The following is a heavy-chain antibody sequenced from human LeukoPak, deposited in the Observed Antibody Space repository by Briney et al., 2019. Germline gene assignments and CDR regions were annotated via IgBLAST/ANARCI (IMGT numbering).Heavy chain of an antibody. CDR2: IIPIFGTA. J-gene: IGHJ6*03. V-gene: IGHV1-69*05. CDR1: GYTFTSYD. CDR3: ARVDRYYFYLDV. Sequence: SVKVSCKASGYTFTSYDINWVRQATGQGLEWMGGIIPIFGTANYAQKFQGRVTITTDESTSTAYMELSSLISEDTAIYYCARVDRYYFYLDVWGKGTTVTVSS.